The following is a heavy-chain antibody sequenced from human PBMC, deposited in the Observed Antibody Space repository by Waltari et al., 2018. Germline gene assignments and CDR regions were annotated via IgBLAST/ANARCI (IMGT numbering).Heavy chain of an antibody. CDR2: INHSGST. V-gene: IGHV4-34*01. CDR1: GGSFSGYY. J-gene: IGHJ5*02. Sequence: QVQLQQWGAGLLKPSETLSLTCAVYGGSFSGYYWSWIRQPPGKGLEWIGEINHSGSTNHNPSLKSRVTISVDTSKNQFSLKLSSVTAADTAVYYCARVAWVPAATLGDWFDPWGQGTLVTVSS. D-gene: IGHD2-2*01. CDR3: ARVAWVPAATLGDWFDP.